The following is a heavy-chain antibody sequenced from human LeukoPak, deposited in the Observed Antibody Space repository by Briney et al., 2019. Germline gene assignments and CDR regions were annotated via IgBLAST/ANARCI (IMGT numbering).Heavy chain of an antibody. CDR1: GYTFTGYY. V-gene: IGHV1-2*02. D-gene: IGHD6-19*01. Sequence: GTSVKVSCKASGYTFTGYYMHWVRQAPGQGLEWMGWINPNSGGTNYAQKFQGRVTMTRDTSISTAYMELSRLRSDDTAVYYYARARAQQWLVHGWAFDIWGQGTMVTVSS. CDR2: INPNSGGT. J-gene: IGHJ3*02. CDR3: ARARAQQWLVHGWAFDI.